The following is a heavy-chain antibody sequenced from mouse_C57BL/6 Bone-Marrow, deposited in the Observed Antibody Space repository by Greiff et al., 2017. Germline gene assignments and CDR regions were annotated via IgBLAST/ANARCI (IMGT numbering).Heavy chain of an antibody. CDR2: IDPETGDT. CDR1: GFNIKDDY. D-gene: IGHD2-10*01. Sequence: VQLQQSGAELVRPGDSVKLSCTASGFNIKDDYMHWVKQRPEQGLEWIGWIDPETGDTEYASKFQGKATITADTSSNTAYLQLSSLTSEDTAVYYCTISFPTFDYWGQGTTLTGSS. J-gene: IGHJ2*01. CDR3: TISFPTFDY. V-gene: IGHV14-4*01.